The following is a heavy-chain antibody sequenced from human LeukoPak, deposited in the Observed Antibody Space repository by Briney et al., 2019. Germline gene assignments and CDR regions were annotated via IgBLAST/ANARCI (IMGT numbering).Heavy chain of an antibody. CDR3: AKAAGKENGYDFFFEH. Sequence: GGSLGLSCAASGFTFGDHIMNWVRQLPGKRLEWVAYVSGSGSTVYYADSVKGRFTVSRDNGKSSLYLQMNSLRVEDTALYYCAKAAGKENGYDFFFEHWGQGTLVTVSS. V-gene: IGHV3-48*01. CDR2: VSGSGSTV. J-gene: IGHJ4*02. CDR1: GFTFGDHI. D-gene: IGHD3-3*01.